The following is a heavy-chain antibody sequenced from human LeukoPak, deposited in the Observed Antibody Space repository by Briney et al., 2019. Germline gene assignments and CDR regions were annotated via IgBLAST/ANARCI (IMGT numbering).Heavy chain of an antibody. CDR1: GGSFSGYY. CDR3: ARARGDSSGYWDY. J-gene: IGHJ4*02. D-gene: IGHD3-22*01. V-gene: IGHV4-34*01. CDR2: INHSGST. Sequence: SETLSLTCAVYGGSFSGYYWSWIRQPPGKGLEWIGEINHSGSTNYNPSLKSRVTISVDTSKNQFSLQLNSVTPEDTAVYYCARARGDSSGYWDYWGQGTLVTVSS.